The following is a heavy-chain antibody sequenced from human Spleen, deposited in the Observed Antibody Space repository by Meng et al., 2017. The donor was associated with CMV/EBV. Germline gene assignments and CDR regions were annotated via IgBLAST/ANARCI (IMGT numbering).Heavy chain of an antibody. V-gene: IGHV3-21*01. CDR1: GFIVSSDY. CDR2: ISSSSSYI. Sequence: GESLKISCAASGFIVSSDYMNWVRQAPGKGLEWVSSISSSSSYIYYADSVKGRFTISRDNAKNSLYLQMNSLRAEDTAVYYCAREIVVVPAAIRGDDYWGQGTLVTVSS. J-gene: IGHJ4*02. D-gene: IGHD2-2*02. CDR3: AREIVVVPAAIRGDDY.